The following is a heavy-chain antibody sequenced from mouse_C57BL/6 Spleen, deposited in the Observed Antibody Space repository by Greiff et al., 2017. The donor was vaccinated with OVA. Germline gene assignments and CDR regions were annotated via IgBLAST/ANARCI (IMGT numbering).Heavy chain of an antibody. CDR1: GYAFTNYL. CDR3: ARKVYYDYDLYFDV. Sequence: QVQLQQSGAELVRPGPSVKVSCKASGYAFTNYLIEWVKQRPGQGLEWIGVINPGSGGTNYNEKFKGKATLTADKSSSTAYMQLSSLTSEDSAVYFCARKVYYDYDLYFDVWGTGTTVTVSS. D-gene: IGHD2-4*01. V-gene: IGHV1-54*01. CDR2: INPGSGGT. J-gene: IGHJ1*03.